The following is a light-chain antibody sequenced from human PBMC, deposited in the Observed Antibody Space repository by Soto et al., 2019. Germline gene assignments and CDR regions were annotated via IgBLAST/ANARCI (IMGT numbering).Light chain of an antibody. Sequence: EIVLTQSPGTLSLSPGERATLSCRASQSVSSSYLAWYQQKPGQAPRLLIHGASSRATGIPDRFSGSGSGTDFSLTISRLDPEDFAVYYCQQYGDTRWTFGQGTKVDIK. CDR3: QQYGDTRWT. CDR1: QSVSSSY. CDR2: GAS. V-gene: IGKV3-20*01. J-gene: IGKJ1*01.